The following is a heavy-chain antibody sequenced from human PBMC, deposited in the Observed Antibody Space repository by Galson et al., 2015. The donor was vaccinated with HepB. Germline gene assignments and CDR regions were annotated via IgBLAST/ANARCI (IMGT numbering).Heavy chain of an antibody. J-gene: IGHJ4*02. CDR1: GFTFSSYG. CDR2: ISYDGSHK. D-gene: IGHD1-14*01. CDR3: AKDLLGINFES. Sequence: SLRLSCAASGFTFSSYGMHWVRQGPGKGLEWVALISYDGSHKYYTDSVKGRFTISRDNSKNTLYLQMNSLRAEDTAVYYCAKDLLGINFESWGQGTLVTVSS. V-gene: IGHV3-30*18.